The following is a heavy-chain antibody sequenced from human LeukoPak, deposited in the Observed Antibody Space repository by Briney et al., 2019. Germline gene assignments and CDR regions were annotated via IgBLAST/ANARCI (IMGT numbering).Heavy chain of an antibody. CDR3: ARWSGSVTARNYYYYMDV. CDR1: GGSISSGSYY. CDR2: IYTSGST. D-gene: IGHD6-6*01. J-gene: IGHJ6*03. Sequence: SSETLSLTCTVSGGSISSGSYYWSWIRQPAGKGLEWIGRIYTSGSTNYNPSLKSRVTISVDKSKNQFSLNLSSVTAADTAVYYCARWSGSVTARNYYYYMDVWGEGTAVTVSS. V-gene: IGHV4-61*02.